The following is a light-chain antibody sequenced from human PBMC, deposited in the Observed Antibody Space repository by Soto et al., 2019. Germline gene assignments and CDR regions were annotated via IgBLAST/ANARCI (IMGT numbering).Light chain of an antibody. CDR2: DAS. CDR1: QSIRND. CDR3: QQLINWYT. Sequence: EIVLTQSPGTLSLSPVERATLSCRSSQSIRNDLAWYQQKPGQAPRLVIYDASNRATGIPARFSGSGSGTDFTLTISSLEPDDCAVYYCQQLINWYTVGQGTKLEI. V-gene: IGKV3-11*01. J-gene: IGKJ2*01.